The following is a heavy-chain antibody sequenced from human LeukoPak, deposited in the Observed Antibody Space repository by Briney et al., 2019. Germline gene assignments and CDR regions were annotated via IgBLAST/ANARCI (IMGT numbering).Heavy chain of an antibody. J-gene: IGHJ6*02. D-gene: IGHD2-15*01. CDR1: GGSFSGYY. CDR3: ARDRQLGYCSGGSCYPTGRGMDV. V-gene: IGHV4-31*11. Sequence: PSETLSLTCAVYGGSFSGYYWSWIRQHPGKGLEWIGYIYYSGSTYYNPSLKSRVTISVDTSKNQFSLKLSSVTAADTAVYYCARDRQLGYCSGGSCYPTGRGMDVWGQGTTVTVSS. CDR2: IYYSGST.